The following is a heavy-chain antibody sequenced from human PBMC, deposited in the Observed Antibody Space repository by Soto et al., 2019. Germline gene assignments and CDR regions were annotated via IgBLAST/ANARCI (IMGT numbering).Heavy chain of an antibody. Sequence: EVQLVESGGGLVQPGGSLRLSCAASGFTFSSYWMSWVRQAPGKGLEWVANIKEDGSERYYVDSVKGRFTISRDNAKNSLYLQMNSMRAEDTAVDYCARATGADKEDHWGQGTLVTVAS. D-gene: IGHD3-10*01. V-gene: IGHV3-7*04. J-gene: IGHJ4*02. CDR1: GFTFSSYW. CDR3: ARATGADKEDH. CDR2: IKEDGSER.